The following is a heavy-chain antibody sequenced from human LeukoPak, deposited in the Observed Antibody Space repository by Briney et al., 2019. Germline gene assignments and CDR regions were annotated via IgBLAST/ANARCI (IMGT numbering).Heavy chain of an antibody. Sequence: SETLSLNCTVSGGSINSDYWSWVRQPPGKGLEWIGYIYYSGSSTNYNPSLKSRVTISIDRSKNQFSLKLSSVTAADTAVYYCARTYYYDSSGYWFDYWGQGTLVTVSS. CDR2: IYYSGSST. CDR3: ARTYYYDSSGYWFDY. J-gene: IGHJ4*02. D-gene: IGHD3-22*01. CDR1: GGSINSDY. V-gene: IGHV4-59*08.